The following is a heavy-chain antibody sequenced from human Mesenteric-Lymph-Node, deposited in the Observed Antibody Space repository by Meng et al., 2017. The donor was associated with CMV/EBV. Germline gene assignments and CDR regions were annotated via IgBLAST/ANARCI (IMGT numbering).Heavy chain of an antibody. CDR3: ARATPPYDFWSRSPPDY. V-gene: IGHV3-74*01. D-gene: IGHD3-3*01. CDR2: INSDGSST. Sequence: GESLKISCAASGFTFSSYWMHWVRQAPGKGLVWVSRINSDGSSTSYADSVKGRFTISRDNAKNTLYLQMNSLRAEDTAVYYCARATPPYDFWSRSPPDYWGQGTLVTVSS. CDR1: GFTFSSYW. J-gene: IGHJ4*02.